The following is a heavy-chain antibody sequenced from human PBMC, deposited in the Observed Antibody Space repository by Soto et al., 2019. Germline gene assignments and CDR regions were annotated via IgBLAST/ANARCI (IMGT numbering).Heavy chain of an antibody. V-gene: IGHV3-7*03. CDR2: IKQDGTT. CDR3: ASPSLPAAQRSWGWYYYAMDV. D-gene: IGHD2-2*01. CDR1: GITTSTYW. J-gene: IGHJ6*02. Sequence: PGESLKISCAASGITTSTYWMGWVRQAPGRGLEWVATIKQDGTTYYADSVQGRFTISRDIFRNTLYLQMNSLRPDDTAVYYCASPSLPAAQRSWGWYYYAMDVWGQGTMVTVSS.